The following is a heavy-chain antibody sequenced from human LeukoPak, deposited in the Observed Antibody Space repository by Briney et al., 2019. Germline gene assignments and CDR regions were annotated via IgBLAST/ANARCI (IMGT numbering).Heavy chain of an antibody. V-gene: IGHV3-33*01. D-gene: IGHD6-19*01. CDR2: IWYDGSNK. CDR1: GFTFSSYG. J-gene: IGHJ4*02. Sequence: QPGGSLRLSCAASGFTFSSYGMHWVRQAPGKGLEWVAVIWYDGSNKYYADSVKGRFTISRDNSKNTLYLQMNSLRAEDTAVYYCARDSSSGWGTSGFDYWGQGTLVTVSS. CDR3: ARDSSSGWGTSGFDY.